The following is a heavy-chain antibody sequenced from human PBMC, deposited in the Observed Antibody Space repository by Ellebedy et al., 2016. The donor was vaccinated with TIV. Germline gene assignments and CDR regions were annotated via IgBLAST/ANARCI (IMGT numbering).Heavy chain of an antibody. CDR2: IRSKAYGGTT. Sequence: GESLKISXTASGFTFGDYAMSWFRQAPGKGLEWVGFIRSKAYGGTTEYAASVKGRFTISRDDSKSIAYLQMNSLKTEDTAVYYCTRVSARYFGVEIFLDYWGQGTLVTVSS. J-gene: IGHJ4*02. CDR1: GFTFGDYA. CDR3: TRVSARYFGVEIFLDY. V-gene: IGHV3-49*03. D-gene: IGHD3-3*01.